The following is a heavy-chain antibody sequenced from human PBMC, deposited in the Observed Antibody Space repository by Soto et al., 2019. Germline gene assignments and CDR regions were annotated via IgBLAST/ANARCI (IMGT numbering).Heavy chain of an antibody. J-gene: IGHJ3*02. Sequence: ASVKVSCTASGYTFTSYGISWVRQAPGQGLEWMGWISAYNGNTNYAQKLKGRVTMTTDTSTSTAYMELRSLRSDDTAVYYCARVWIQLWLSGAFDIWGQGTMVTV. CDR3: ARVWIQLWLSGAFDI. CDR1: GYTFTSYG. D-gene: IGHD5-18*01. CDR2: ISAYNGNT. V-gene: IGHV1-18*01.